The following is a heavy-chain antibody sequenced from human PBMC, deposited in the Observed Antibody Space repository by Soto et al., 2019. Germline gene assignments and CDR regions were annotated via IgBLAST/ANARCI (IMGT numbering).Heavy chain of an antibody. Sequence: SETLSLTCTVSGGSVSIGSYYWSWIRQPPGKGLEWIGYIYYSGSTNYNPSLKSRVTISVDTSKNQFSLKLSSVTAADTAVYYCARDSSSSGSDYWGQGTLVTVSS. CDR3: ARDSSSSGSDY. CDR1: GGSVSIGSYY. J-gene: IGHJ4*02. D-gene: IGHD6-6*01. V-gene: IGHV4-61*01. CDR2: IYYSGST.